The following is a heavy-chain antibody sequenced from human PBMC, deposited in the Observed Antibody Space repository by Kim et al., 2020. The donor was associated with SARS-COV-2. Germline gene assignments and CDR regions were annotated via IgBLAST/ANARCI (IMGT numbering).Heavy chain of an antibody. V-gene: IGHV3-23*01. CDR1: GFTFSSYA. CDR3: AKGNSPSLVNLGTFDY. Sequence: GGSLRLSCAASGFTFSSYAMSWVRQAPGKGLEWVSAISGSGGSTYYADSVKGRFTISRDNSKNTLYLQMNSLRAEDTAVYYCAKGNSPSLVNLGTFDYWGQGTLVTVSS. CDR2: ISGSGGST. D-gene: IGHD1-1*01. J-gene: IGHJ4*02.